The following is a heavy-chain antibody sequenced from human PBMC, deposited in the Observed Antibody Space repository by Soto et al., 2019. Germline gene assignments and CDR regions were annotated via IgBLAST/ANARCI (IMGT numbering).Heavy chain of an antibody. CDR3: AREKKHQSLGGRFGMDV. D-gene: IGHD2-2*01. CDR2: IGSSGGYI. V-gene: IGHV3-21*01. CDR1: GFIFSDFS. J-gene: IGHJ6*02. Sequence: GGSLRLSCAVSGFIFSDFSMNWVRQAPGKGLEWVASIGSSGGYIFYADSVKRRFTISRDNAKKSLELQINSLRAEDTAVYYCAREKKHQSLGGRFGMDVWGQGTTVTVSS.